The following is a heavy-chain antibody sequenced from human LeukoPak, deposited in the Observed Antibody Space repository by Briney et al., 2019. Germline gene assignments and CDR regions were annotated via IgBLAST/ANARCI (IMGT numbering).Heavy chain of an antibody. Sequence: GGSLRLSCAASGFTFSSYAMHWVRQAPGKGLEYVSAISSNGGSTYYANSVKGRFTISRDNSKNTLYLQMGSLRAEDMAVYYCARASGTDAFDIWGQGTMVTVSS. CDR1: GFTFSSYA. J-gene: IGHJ3*02. CDR2: ISSNGGST. CDR3: ARASGTDAFDI. V-gene: IGHV3-64*01. D-gene: IGHD1-1*01.